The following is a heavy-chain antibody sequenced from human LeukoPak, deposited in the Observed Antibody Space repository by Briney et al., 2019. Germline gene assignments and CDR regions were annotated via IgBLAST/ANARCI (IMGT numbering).Heavy chain of an antibody. Sequence: GESLKISCKGSGYSFTSYWIGWVRQMPGKGLEWMGIIYPGDSDTRYSPSFQGQVTISADKSISTAYLQWSSLKASDTATYYCARAYYYGSGSYYLHGYFDYWGQGTLVTVSS. CDR3: ARAYYYGSGSYYLHGYFDY. D-gene: IGHD3-10*01. J-gene: IGHJ4*02. CDR2: IYPGDSDT. V-gene: IGHV5-51*01. CDR1: GYSFTSYW.